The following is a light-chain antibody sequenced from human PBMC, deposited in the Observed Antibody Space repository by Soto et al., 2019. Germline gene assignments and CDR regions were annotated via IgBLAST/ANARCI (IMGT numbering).Light chain of an antibody. J-gene: IGKJ2*01. CDR3: QQRSNWPPGYT. CDR2: DAS. V-gene: IGKV3-11*01. Sequence: EIVLTQSPATLSLSPGERATLSCRASQSVSSYLAWYQQKPGQAPRLLIYDASNRATGSPARFSGSGSGTDFTLTNSSLEPEDFAAYYCQQRSNWPPGYTFGQGTKLEIK. CDR1: QSVSSY.